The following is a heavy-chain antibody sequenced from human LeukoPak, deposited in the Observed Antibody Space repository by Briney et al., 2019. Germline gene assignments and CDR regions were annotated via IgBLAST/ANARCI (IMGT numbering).Heavy chain of an antibody. Sequence: PSETLSLTCTVSGGSISSYYWSWIRQPPGKGPEWIGYIYYSGSTNYNPSLKSRVTISVDTSKNQFSLKLSSVTAADTAVYYCARGDGSYYSIDYWGQGTLVTVSS. CDR2: IYYSGST. J-gene: IGHJ4*02. D-gene: IGHD1-26*01. CDR1: GGSISSYY. V-gene: IGHV4-59*01. CDR3: ARGDGSYYSIDY.